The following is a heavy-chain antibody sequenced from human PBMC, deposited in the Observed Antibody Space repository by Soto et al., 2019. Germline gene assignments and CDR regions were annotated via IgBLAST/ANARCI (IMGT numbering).Heavy chain of an antibody. CDR3: AKFGMATTKRSPPYYIDY. Sequence: GGSLRLSCAASGFTFSSYAMSWFRQAPGKGLEWVSSISGSGGGTYYADSVKGRFTFSRDNSKNTLYLQMNSLRAEDTAVYYCAKFGMATTKRSPPYYIDYWGQGALVTVSS. CDR1: GFTFSSYA. J-gene: IGHJ4*02. D-gene: IGHD1-1*01. CDR2: ISGSGGGT. V-gene: IGHV3-23*01.